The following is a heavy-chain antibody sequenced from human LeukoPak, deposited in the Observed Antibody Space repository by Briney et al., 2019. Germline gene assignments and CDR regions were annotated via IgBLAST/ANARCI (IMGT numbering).Heavy chain of an antibody. V-gene: IGHV7-4-1*02. CDR3: ARPEGSGSYYNVYYYYGMDV. CDR1: GYTFTSYA. Sequence: GASVKVSCKASGYTFTSYAMNWVRQAPGQGLEWMGWINTNTGNPTYAQGFTGRFVFSLDTSVSTAYLQISSLKAEDTAVYYCARPEGSGSYYNVYYYYGMDVWGQGTTVTVSS. J-gene: IGHJ6*02. CDR2: INTNTGNP. D-gene: IGHD3-10*01.